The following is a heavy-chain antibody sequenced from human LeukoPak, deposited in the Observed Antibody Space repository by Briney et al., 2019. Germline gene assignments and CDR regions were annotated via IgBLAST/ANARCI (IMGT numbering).Heavy chain of an antibody. CDR3: VSGGSYLTK. J-gene: IGHJ4*02. D-gene: IGHD3-10*01. CDR1: GGSISSY. Sequence: PSETLSLTCTVSGGSISSYWSWIRQSPGKGLEWIGYIYFSGTTNYNPSLKSRLTISIDRSRNQFPLKLSSVTAADTAIYYCVSGGSYLTKWGQGTLVTVSS. V-gene: IGHV4-59*01. CDR2: IYFSGTT.